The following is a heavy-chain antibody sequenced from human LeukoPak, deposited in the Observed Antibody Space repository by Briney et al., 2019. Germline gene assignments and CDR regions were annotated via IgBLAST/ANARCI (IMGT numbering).Heavy chain of an antibody. Sequence: PSETLSLTCTVSGGSISSSSYYWGWIRQPPGKGLEWIGSIYYSGSTYYNPSLKSRVTISVDTSKNQFTLKLSSVTAADTAVYYCARENCDYVWGSYRPTHWGQGTLVTVSP. V-gene: IGHV4-39*02. CDR2: IYYSGST. J-gene: IGHJ4*02. D-gene: IGHD3-16*02. CDR3: ARENCDYVWGSYRPTH. CDR1: GGSISSSSYY.